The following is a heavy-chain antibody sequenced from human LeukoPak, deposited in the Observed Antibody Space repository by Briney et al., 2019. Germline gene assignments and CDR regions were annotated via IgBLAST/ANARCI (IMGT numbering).Heavy chain of an antibody. J-gene: IGHJ4*02. D-gene: IGHD3-22*01. V-gene: IGHV4-34*01. CDR2: INHSGST. CDR3: ARRPRYYSSGYYGLFDY. Sequence: SETLSLTCAVYGGSFSGYYWSWIRQPSGKGLEWIGEINHSGSTNYNPSLKSRVTISVDTSKNQFSLKLSSVTAADTAVYYCARRPRYYSSGYYGLFDYWGQGTLVTVSS. CDR1: GGSFSGYY.